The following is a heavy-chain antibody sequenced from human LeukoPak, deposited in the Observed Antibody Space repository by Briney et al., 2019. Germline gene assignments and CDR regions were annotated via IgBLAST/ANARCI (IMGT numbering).Heavy chain of an antibody. Sequence: GGSLRLSCAASGFSFTTYWMGWVRQAPGKGLEWVSYISNSDSTIYYADSVKGRFTISRDNAKNSLYLQMNSLRAEDTAVYYCARSLFWDILAPGAFDIWGQGTMVTVSS. D-gene: IGHD3-9*01. V-gene: IGHV3-48*04. J-gene: IGHJ3*02. CDR2: ISNSDSTI. CDR3: ARSLFWDILAPGAFDI. CDR1: GFSFTTYW.